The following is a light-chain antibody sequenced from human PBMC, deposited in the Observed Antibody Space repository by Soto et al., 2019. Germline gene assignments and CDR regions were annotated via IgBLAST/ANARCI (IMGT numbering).Light chain of an antibody. J-gene: IGLJ2*01. CDR3: GTWDGSLSGVV. Sequence: QSVLTQPPSVSAAPGQKVTISCSGSSSNIGRNSVSWYQHLPGTAPKLLIYDNNKRPSGIPDRFSGSKSGTSATLGITGLQTGDEADYYCGTWDGSLSGVVFGGGTKLTVL. V-gene: IGLV1-51*01. CDR2: DNN. CDR1: SSNIGRNS.